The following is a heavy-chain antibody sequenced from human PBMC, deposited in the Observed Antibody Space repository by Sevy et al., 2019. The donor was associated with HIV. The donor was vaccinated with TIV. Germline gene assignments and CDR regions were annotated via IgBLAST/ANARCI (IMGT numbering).Heavy chain of an antibody. CDR2: IIPIFGTA. CDR3: ARETSAVYYYGMDV. Sequence: ASVKVSCKASGGTFSSYASSWVRQAPGQGLEWMGGIIPIFGTANYAQKFQGRVTITADESTSTAYMELSSLRSEDTAVYYCARETSAVYYYGMDVWGQGTTVTVSS. V-gene: IGHV1-69*13. CDR1: GGTFSSYA. J-gene: IGHJ6*02.